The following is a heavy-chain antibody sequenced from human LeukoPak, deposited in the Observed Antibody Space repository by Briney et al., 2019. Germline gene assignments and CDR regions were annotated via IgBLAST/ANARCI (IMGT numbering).Heavy chain of an antibody. CDR2: INHSGST. J-gene: IGHJ4*02. CDR1: GGSFSGYY. V-gene: IGHV4-34*01. D-gene: IGHD3-10*01. CDR3: AREYGSGSNDY. Sequence: SETLSLTCAVYGGSFSGYYWSWIRQPPGKGLEWIGEINHSGSTNYNPSLKSRVTISVDTSKNQFSLKLSSVTAADTAVYYCAREYGSGSNDYWGQGTLVTVSS.